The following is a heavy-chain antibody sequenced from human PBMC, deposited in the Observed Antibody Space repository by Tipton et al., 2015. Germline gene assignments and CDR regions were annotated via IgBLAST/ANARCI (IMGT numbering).Heavy chain of an antibody. Sequence: SLRLSCAASGFTFRDYWMHWVRQAPGKGLVWVSRIKSDGTGAAYADFVKGRFTISRDNAENTLYLQMNSLRGDDTAVYHCTRTGGGAWDFGDYWGQGTLVTVSS. CDR2: IKSDGTGA. D-gene: IGHD7-27*01. CDR1: GFTFRDYW. J-gene: IGHJ4*02. V-gene: IGHV3-74*01. CDR3: TRTGGGAWDFGDY.